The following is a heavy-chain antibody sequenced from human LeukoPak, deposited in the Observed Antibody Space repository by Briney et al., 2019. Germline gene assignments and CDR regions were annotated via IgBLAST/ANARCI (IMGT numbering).Heavy chain of an antibody. CDR3: ASSPITIFGVVISYFDY. CDR1: GGSISSYY. V-gene: IGHV4-59*01. Sequence: KPSETLSLTCTVSGGSISSYYWSWIRQPPGKGLEWIGYIYYSGSTNCNPSLKSRVTISVDTSKNQFSLKLSSVTAADTAVYYCASSPITIFGVVISYFDYWGQGTLVTVSS. D-gene: IGHD3-3*01. CDR2: IYYSGST. J-gene: IGHJ4*02.